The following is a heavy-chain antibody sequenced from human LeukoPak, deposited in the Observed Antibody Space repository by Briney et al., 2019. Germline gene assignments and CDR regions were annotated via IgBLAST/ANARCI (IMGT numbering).Heavy chain of an antibody. V-gene: IGHV4-34*01. Sequence: NASETLSLTCAVYGGSFSGYYWSWIRQPPGKGLEWIGEINHSGSTNYNPSLKSRVTISVDTSKNQFSLKLSSVTAADTAVYYCARRQRPLLFSSGWYDHFDYWGQGTLVTVSS. D-gene: IGHD6-19*01. CDR2: INHSGST. CDR1: GGSFSGYY. CDR3: ARRQRPLLFSSGWYDHFDY. J-gene: IGHJ4*02.